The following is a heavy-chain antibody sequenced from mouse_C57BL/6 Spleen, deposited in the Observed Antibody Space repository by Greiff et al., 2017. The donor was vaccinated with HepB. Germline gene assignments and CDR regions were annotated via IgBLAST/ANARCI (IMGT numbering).Heavy chain of an antibody. CDR3: ARSDDGYLIGDY. CDR2: IDPSDSYT. Sequence: QVQLQQPGAELVRPGTSVKLSCKASGYTFTSYWMHWVKQRPGQGLEWIGVIDPSDSYTNYNQKFKGKATLTVDTSSSTAYMQLSSLTFEDSAVYYCARSDDGYLIGDYWGQGTTLTVSS. CDR1: GYTFTSYW. J-gene: IGHJ2*01. D-gene: IGHD2-3*01. V-gene: IGHV1-59*01.